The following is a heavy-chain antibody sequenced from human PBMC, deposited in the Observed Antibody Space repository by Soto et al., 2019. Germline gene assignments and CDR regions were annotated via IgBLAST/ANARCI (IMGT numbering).Heavy chain of an antibody. V-gene: IGHV6-1*01. CDR3: AREGGYCSSTSCPYDY. J-gene: IGHJ4*02. CDR1: GDSVSSNSAA. D-gene: IGHD2-2*01. Sequence: SQTLSLTCAISGDSVSSNSAAWNWIRQSPSRRLEWLGRTYYRSKWYNDYAVSVKSRITINPDTSKNQFSLQLNSVTPEDTAVYYCAREGGYCSSTSCPYDYWGQGTLVTVSS. CDR2: TYYRSKWYN.